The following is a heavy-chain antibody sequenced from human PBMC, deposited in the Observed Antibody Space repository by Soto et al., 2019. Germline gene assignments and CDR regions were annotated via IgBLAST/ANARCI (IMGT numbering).Heavy chain of an antibody. CDR3: SDDIVVVPTVINRGGMDV. CDR2: IIPIFGTA. Sequence: QVQLVQSGAEVKKPGSSVKVSCKASGGTFSSYAISWVRQAPGQGLEWMGGIIPIFGTANYAQKFQGRVTSTQEECTSPAHMEPSSLKSEDTGVYYCSDDIVVVPTVINRGGMDVSGQGPTVTVSS. CDR1: GGTFSSYA. D-gene: IGHD2-2*01. J-gene: IGHJ6*02. V-gene: IGHV1-69*01.